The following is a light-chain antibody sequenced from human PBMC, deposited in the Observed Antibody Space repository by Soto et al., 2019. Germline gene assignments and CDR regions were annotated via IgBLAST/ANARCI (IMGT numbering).Light chain of an antibody. CDR1: SSDVGSYNL. J-gene: IGLJ2*01. CDR2: EGS. CDR3: CSYAGNSTFI. V-gene: IGLV2-23*03. Sequence: QSALTQPASVSGSPGQSITISCTGTSSDVGSYNLVSWYQQHPGKAPKLMIYEGSKRPSGVSNRFSGSKSGNTASLTISGLQAEDEADYYCCSYAGNSTFIFGGGTQLTVL.